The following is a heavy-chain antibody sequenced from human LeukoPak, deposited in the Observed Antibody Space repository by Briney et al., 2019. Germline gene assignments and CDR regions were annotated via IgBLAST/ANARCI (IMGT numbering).Heavy chain of an antibody. V-gene: IGHV3-53*01. CDR2: IYSGGNT. CDR1: GFTVSSNS. J-gene: IGHJ4*02. CDR3: ARRAGAYSHPYDY. Sequence: PGGSLRLSCTVSGFTVSSNSMSWVRQAPGEGLEWVSFIYSGGNTHYSDSVKGRFTISRDNSKNTLYLQMNSLRAEDTAVYYCARRAGAYSHPYDYWGQGTLVTVSS. D-gene: IGHD4/OR15-4a*01.